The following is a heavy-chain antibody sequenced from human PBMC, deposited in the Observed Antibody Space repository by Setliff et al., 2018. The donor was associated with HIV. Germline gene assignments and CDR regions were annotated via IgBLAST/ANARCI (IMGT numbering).Heavy chain of an antibody. V-gene: IGHV4-59*12. Sequence: SETLSLTCTVSGGSISEYYWSWIRQPPGKGLEWIGYIDYSGSTNYNASLKSQASISVDTSRNEFSLKLSSVTAADTAVYFCARGGAFCGRDSCYYLDYWGQGNPVTVSS. CDR1: GGSISEYY. J-gene: IGHJ4*02. CDR3: ARGGAFCGRDSCYYLDY. CDR2: IDYSGST. D-gene: IGHD2-21*02.